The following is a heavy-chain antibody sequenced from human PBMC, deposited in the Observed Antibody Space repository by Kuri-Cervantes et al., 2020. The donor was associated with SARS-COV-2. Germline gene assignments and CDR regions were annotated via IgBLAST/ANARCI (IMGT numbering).Heavy chain of an antibody. D-gene: IGHD2-15*01. CDR2: IYSGGST. CDR3: ARAGGSGGTSNYYYYMDV. J-gene: IGHJ6*03. V-gene: IGHV3-53*01. CDR1: GFTVSSNY. Sequence: GGSLRLSCAASGFTVSSNYMSWVRQAPGKGLEWVSVIYSGGSTYYADSVQGRFTISRDNAKNSLYLQMNSLRAEDTAVYYCARAGGSGGTSNYYYYMDVWGKGTTVTVSS.